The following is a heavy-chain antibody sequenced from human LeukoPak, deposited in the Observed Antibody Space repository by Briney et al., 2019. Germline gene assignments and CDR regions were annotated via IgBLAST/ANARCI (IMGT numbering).Heavy chain of an antibody. D-gene: IGHD2-21*01. CDR2: IKHDEIEK. CDR1: GFTFDDYA. V-gene: IGHV3-7*03. Sequence: GGSLRLSCAASGFTFDDYAMHWVRQAPGKGLEWVANIKHDEIEKYHVDSVKGRFTISRDNAKNSLYLQMNSLRGEDTAVYYCAKDFRIGYSAHFDYWGQGALVTVSS. CDR3: AKDFRIGYSAHFDY. J-gene: IGHJ4*02.